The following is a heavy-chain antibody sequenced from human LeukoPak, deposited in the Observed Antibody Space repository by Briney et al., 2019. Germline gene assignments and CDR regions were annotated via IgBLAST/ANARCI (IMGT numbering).Heavy chain of an antibody. D-gene: IGHD4/OR15-4a*01. Sequence: SVKVSCKASGGTFSSYAISWVRQAPGQGLEWMGGIIPIFGTANYAQKFQGRVTITADKSTSTAYMELSSLRSEDTAVYYCARDATLTTTGSIRWFDPWGQGTLSPSPQ. CDR1: GGTFSSYA. CDR3: ARDATLTTTGSIRWFDP. CDR2: IIPIFGTA. J-gene: IGHJ5*02. V-gene: IGHV1-69*06.